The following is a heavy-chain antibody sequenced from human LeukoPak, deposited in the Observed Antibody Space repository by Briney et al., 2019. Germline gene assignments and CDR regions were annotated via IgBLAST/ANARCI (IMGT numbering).Heavy chain of an antibody. D-gene: IGHD3-22*01. CDR2: IYSGGST. J-gene: IGHJ4*02. V-gene: IGHV3-66*01. CDR3: ATRYYYDSSGYLPDY. CDR1: GFTVSSNY. Sequence: PGGSLRLSCAASGFTVSSNYMSWVRQAPGKGLEWVSVIYSGGSTYYADSVKGRFTISRDNSKNTLYLQMNSLRAEDTAVYYCATRYYYDSSGYLPDYWGQGTLVTVSS.